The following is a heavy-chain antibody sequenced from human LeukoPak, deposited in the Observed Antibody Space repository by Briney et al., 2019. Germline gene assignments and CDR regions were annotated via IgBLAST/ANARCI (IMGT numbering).Heavy chain of an antibody. CDR2: INEVGSET. CDR1: GFTFSSYG. Sequence: GGSLRLSCAASGFTFSSYGMHWVRQAPGKGLEWVANINEVGSETHSVDSVKGRFTISRDSARNSLYLQMNSLRAEDTAVYYCARRLGGSSQRDYWGQGTLVTVSS. CDR3: ARRLGGSSQRDY. J-gene: IGHJ4*02. V-gene: IGHV3-7*01. D-gene: IGHD1-26*01.